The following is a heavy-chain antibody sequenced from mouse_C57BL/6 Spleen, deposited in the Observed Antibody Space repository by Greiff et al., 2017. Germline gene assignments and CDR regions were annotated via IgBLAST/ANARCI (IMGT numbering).Heavy chain of an antibody. J-gene: IGHJ3*01. CDR1: GYTFTNYW. CDR3: ARGDGYGEFAY. CDR2: IYPGGGYT. D-gene: IGHD2-2*01. Sequence: VKLMESGAELVRPGTSVKMSCKASGYTFTNYWIGWAKQRPGHGLEWIGDIYPGGGYTNYNEKFKGKATLTADKSSSTAYMQFSSLTSEDSAIYYCARGDGYGEFAYWGQGTLVTVSA. V-gene: IGHV1-63*01.